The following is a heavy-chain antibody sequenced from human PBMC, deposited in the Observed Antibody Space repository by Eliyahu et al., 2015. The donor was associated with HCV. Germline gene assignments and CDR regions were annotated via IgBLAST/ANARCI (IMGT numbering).Heavy chain of an antibody. V-gene: IGHV4-39*01. J-gene: IGHJ3*02. CDR2: IHYRGDT. CDR3: ARHGDSSGWFTGPFAI. CDR1: GGSLIGSSYY. D-gene: IGHD6-19*01. Sequence: QLQLQESGPGLVKPSETLSLTCTVSGGSLIGSSYYWAWIRXPPGKGLEWIGSIHYRGDTFYNPSLKSRVTISVDTSKNQFSLKLTSLTAADTAVYLCARHGDSSGWFTGPFAIWGQGTMVTVSS.